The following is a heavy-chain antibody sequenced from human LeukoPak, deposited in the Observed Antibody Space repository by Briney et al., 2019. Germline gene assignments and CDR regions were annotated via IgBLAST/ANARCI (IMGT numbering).Heavy chain of an antibody. CDR3: ASMVRAFYYFDY. Sequence: PGGSLRLSCAASGFTFSSYAMSWVRQAPGEGLEWVSAISGSGGSTYCADSVKGRFTISRDNSKNTLYLQMNSLRAEDTAVYYCASMVRAFYYFDYWGQGTLVTVSS. CDR1: GFTFSSYA. CDR2: ISGSGGST. D-gene: IGHD3-10*01. V-gene: IGHV3-23*01. J-gene: IGHJ4*02.